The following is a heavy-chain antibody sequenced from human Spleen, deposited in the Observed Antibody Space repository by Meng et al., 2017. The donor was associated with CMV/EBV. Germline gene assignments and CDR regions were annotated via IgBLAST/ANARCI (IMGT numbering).Heavy chain of an antibody. CDR1: GITFNTYG. V-gene: IGHV3-30*03. D-gene: IGHD3-10*02. CDR2: ISYDGNKK. J-gene: IGHJ4*02. Sequence: CAVSGITFNTYGMHWVRQAPGKGLEWVAAISYDGNKKYYANSVKGRFIMSRDKSDNTLYLQMNGLRAEDTAMYYCSMYMLVLPVEAYWGQGTLVTVSS. CDR3: SMYMLVLPVEAY.